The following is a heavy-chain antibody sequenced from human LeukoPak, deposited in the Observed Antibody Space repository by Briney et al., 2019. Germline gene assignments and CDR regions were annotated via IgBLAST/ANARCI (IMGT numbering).Heavy chain of an antibody. V-gene: IGHV1-69*04. CDR1: GGTFSSYA. J-gene: IGHJ4*02. CDR3: ARELYYDSSGSPGY. Sequence: ASVKVSCKASGGTFSSYAISWVRQAPGQGLEWMGRIIPILGIANYAQKFQGRVTITADKSTSTAYMELSSLRSEGTAVYHCARELYYDSSGSPGYWGQGTLVTVSS. D-gene: IGHD3-22*01. CDR2: IIPILGIA.